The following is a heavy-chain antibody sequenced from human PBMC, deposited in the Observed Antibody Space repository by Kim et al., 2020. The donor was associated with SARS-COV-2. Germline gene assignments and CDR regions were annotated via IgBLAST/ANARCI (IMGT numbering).Heavy chain of an antibody. V-gene: IGHV3-23*01. CDR3: AKDRMLYYDFLSGYDRPRDCMDV. D-gene: IGHD3-3*01. CDR1: GFTFSSYA. Sequence: GGSLRLSCAASGFTFSSYAMSWVRQAPGKGLEWVSAISGSGGSTYYADSVKGRFTISRDNSKNTLYLQMNSLRAEDTAVYYCAKDRMLYYDFLSGYDRPRDCMDVWGQGTTVTVSS. CDR2: ISGSGGST. J-gene: IGHJ6*02.